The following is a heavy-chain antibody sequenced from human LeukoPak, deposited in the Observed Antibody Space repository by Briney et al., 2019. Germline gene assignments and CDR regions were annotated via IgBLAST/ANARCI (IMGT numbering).Heavy chain of an antibody. J-gene: IGHJ6*03. CDR1: GLTFSRDW. Sequence: GGSLRLSCAVSGLTFSRDWMSWVRQAPGKGLEWVGNIKQDGSEKYYVDSVKGRFTISRDNAKNSLYLQMNSLRAEDTAVYYCARGLGSYYYYYMDVWGKGTTVTVSS. D-gene: IGHD3-16*01. CDR3: ARGLGSYYYYYMDV. CDR2: IKQDGSEK. V-gene: IGHV3-7*01.